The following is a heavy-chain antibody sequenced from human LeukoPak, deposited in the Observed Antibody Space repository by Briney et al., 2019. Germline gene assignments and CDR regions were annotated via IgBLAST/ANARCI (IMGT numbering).Heavy chain of an antibody. V-gene: IGHV4-34*01. Sequence: SETLSLTCAVYGGSLSGYYWSWIRQPPGKGLEWIGEINHSGSTNYNPSLKSRVTISVDTSKNQFSLKLSPVTPADPAVYYCARGYDFHDSWGQGTLVTVSS. CDR1: GGSLSGYY. CDR3: ARGYDFHDS. J-gene: IGHJ4*02. CDR2: INHSGST. D-gene: IGHD3-3*01.